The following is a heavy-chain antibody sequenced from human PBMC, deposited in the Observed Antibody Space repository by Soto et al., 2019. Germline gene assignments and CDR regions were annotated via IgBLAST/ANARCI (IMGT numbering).Heavy chain of an antibody. CDR3: ARLPRTPARSYFDY. J-gene: IGHJ4*02. Sequence: QLQLQESGPGLVKPSETLSLTCTVSGGSISSSSYYWGWIRQPPGKGLEWIGSIYYSGSTYYNPSLKSRVPISVDTSKNHFSLKLSSVPAADTAVYYCARLPRTPARSYFDYWGQGTLVTVSS. CDR2: IYYSGST. D-gene: IGHD6-6*01. CDR1: GGSISSSSYY. V-gene: IGHV4-39*02.